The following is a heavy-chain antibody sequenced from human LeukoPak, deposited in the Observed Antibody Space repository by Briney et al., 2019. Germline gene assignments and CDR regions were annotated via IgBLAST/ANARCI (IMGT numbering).Heavy chain of an antibody. CDR3: AKDGGLWVSAHWGDS. CDR2: ISYDGSNK. V-gene: IGHV3-30-3*01. CDR1: GFTFSSYA. D-gene: IGHD7-27*01. J-gene: IGHJ4*02. Sequence: PGGSLRLSCAASGFTFSSYAMHWVRQAPGKGLEWVAVISYDGSNKYYADSVKGRFTIPRDNSQNTLYLEMNSLRAEDTAVYYCAKDGGLWVSAHWGDSWGRGTLVTVSS.